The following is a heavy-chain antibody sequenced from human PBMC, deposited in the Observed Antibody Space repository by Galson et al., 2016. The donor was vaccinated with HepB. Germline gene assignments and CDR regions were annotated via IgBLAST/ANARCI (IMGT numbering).Heavy chain of an antibody. CDR1: GFSLTTSGVG. CDR2: IYWNDDK. D-gene: IGHD7-27*01. Sequence: PALVTPTQTLTLTFTFSGFSLTTSGVGVGWVRQPPGTALEWLAPIYWNDDKRYRPSLTNRLTITNDTSKNQEVLTMTNIDPLDTATYYCAYRRLDWGYPSWGQGALVTVSS. J-gene: IGHJ5*02. CDR3: AYRRLDWGYPS. V-gene: IGHV2-5*01.